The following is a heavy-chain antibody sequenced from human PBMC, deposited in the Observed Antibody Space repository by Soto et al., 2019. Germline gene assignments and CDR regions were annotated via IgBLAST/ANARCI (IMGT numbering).Heavy chain of an antibody. V-gene: IGHV3-30*18. CDR2: ISYDGSNK. D-gene: IGHD3-22*01. CDR3: AKDPHSSGYYSDY. Sequence: ESGGGVVQPGRSLRLSCAASGFTFSSYGMHWVRQAPGKGLEWVAVISYDGSNKYYADSVKGRFTISRDNSKNTLYLQMNSLRAEDTAVYYCAKDPHSSGYYSDYWGQGTLVTVSS. CDR1: GFTFSSYG. J-gene: IGHJ4*02.